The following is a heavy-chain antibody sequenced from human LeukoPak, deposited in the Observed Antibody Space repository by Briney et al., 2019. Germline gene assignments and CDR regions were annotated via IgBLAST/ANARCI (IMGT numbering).Heavy chain of an antibody. V-gene: IGHV3-15*01. J-gene: IGHJ4*02. CDR1: GFTFNNAW. CDR3: TTGRSLPKGTTSLDY. D-gene: IGHD4-17*01. Sequence: GGSLRLSCAASGFTFNNAWMSWVRQAPGKGLEWVGRIKSKTDGGTTDYAAPVKGRFTISRDDSKNTLYLQINSLKTEDTAVYYCTTGRSLPKGTTSLDYWGQGTLVTVSS. CDR2: IKSKTDGGTT.